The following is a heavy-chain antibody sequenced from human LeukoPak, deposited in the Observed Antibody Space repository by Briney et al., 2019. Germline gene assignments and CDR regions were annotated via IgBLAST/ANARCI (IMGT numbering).Heavy chain of an antibody. D-gene: IGHD3-9*01. CDR2: INLNSGGT. CDR3: ARSPDILTGENLDY. J-gene: IGHJ4*02. Sequence: ASVTVSCTASGYTFTGYYMHWVRQAPGQGLEWMGWINLNSGGTNYAQKFQGRVTMTRDTSISTAYMELSRLRSGDTAVYYCARSPDILTGENLDYWGQGTLVTVSS. CDR1: GYTFTGYY. V-gene: IGHV1-2*02.